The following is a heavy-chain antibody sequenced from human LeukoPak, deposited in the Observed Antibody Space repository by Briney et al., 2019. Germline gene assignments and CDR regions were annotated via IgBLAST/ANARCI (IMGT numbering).Heavy chain of an antibody. J-gene: IGHJ4*02. CDR2: IYTSGST. Sequence: SQTLSLTCTVSGGSISSGSYYWSWIRPPAGKGLEWIVRIYTSGSTNYNPSLKSRVTISVDTSKDQFSLKLSSVTAADTAVYYCARGGTYGSGRNKHPTLDYWGQGTLVTVSS. V-gene: IGHV4-61*02. D-gene: IGHD3-10*01. CDR3: ARGGTYGSGRNKHPTLDY. CDR1: GGSISSGSYY.